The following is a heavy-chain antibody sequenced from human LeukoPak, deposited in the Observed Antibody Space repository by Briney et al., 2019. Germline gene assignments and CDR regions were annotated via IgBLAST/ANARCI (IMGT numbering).Heavy chain of an antibody. CDR1: GFTFSTYW. CDR3: ARHYSGNPSPVFDI. CDR2: IKQDGSDK. V-gene: IGHV3-7*04. Sequence: GGSLRLSCAASGFTFSTYWMTWVRQAPGKGLEGVANIKQDGSDKYYVDSVKGRFTISRDNAKNSLYLQMNSLRAEDTAVYYCARHYSGNPSPVFDIWGQGTMVTVSS. D-gene: IGHD4-23*01. J-gene: IGHJ3*02.